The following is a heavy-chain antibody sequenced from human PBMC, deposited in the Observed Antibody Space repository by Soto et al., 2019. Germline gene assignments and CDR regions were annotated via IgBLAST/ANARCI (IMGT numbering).Heavy chain of an antibody. J-gene: IGHJ4*02. CDR2: ISSSSSYI. CDR1: GFTFSSYS. CDR3: ARDYDILTGYYHNAPVDY. Sequence: PGGSLRLSCAASGFTFSSYSMNWVRQAPGKGLEWVSSISSSSSYIYYADSVKGRFTISRDNAKNSLYLQMNSLRAEDTAVYYSARDYDILTGYYHNAPVDYWGQGTLVTVSS. V-gene: IGHV3-21*01. D-gene: IGHD3-9*01.